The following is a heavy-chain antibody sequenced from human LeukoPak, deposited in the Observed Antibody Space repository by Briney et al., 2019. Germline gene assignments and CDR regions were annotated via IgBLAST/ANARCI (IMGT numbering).Heavy chain of an antibody. Sequence: LSXXASXFTFSRXXMSXVRQXPGXXXXXVANIKQDGEENFYVDSVKGRFTISRDNAKNSLYLQMNSLRAEDTAVYYCARLSPSEGNTNYRPSDYWSQGTLVIVSS. J-gene: IGHJ4*02. V-gene: IGHV3-7*01. CDR3: ARLSPSEGNTNYRPSDY. CDR1: XFTFSRXX. CDR2: IKQDGEEN. D-gene: IGHD4-11*01.